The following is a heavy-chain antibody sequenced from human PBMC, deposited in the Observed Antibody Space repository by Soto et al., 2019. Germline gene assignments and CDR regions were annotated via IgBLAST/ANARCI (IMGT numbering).Heavy chain of an antibody. CDR1: GFTFSSYG. CDR2: ISYDGSNK. D-gene: IGHD2-21*02. CDR3: AKCGTGGGDCAIRDAFDI. Sequence: QVQQVESGGGVVQPGRSLRLSCAASGFTFSSYGMHWVRQAPGKGLEWVAVISYDGSNKYYADSVKGRFTISRDNSKNTLYLQMNSLRAEDTAVYYCAKCGTGGGDCAIRDAFDIWGQGTMVTVSS. V-gene: IGHV3-30*18. J-gene: IGHJ3*02.